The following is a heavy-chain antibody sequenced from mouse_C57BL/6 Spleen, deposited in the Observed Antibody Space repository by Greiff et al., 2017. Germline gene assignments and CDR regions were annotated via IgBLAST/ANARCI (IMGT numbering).Heavy chain of an antibody. V-gene: IGHV1-54*01. CDR1: GYAFTNYL. CDR2: INPGSGGT. J-gene: IGHJ2*01. Sequence: QVQLQQSGAELVRPGTSVKVSCKASGYAFTNYLIEWVKQRPGQGLEWIGVINPGSGGTNYNEKFKGKATLTADKSSSTAYMQLSSLTSEDSAVYFWARDTTVVARRGFDYWGQGTTLTVSS. CDR3: ARDTTVVARRGFDY. D-gene: IGHD1-1*01.